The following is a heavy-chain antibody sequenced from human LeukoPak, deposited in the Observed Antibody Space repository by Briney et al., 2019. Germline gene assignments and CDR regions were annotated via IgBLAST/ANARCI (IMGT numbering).Heavy chain of an antibody. D-gene: IGHD2-2*02. CDR2: IYSDGST. CDR1: GFTVSSNY. J-gene: IGHJ4*02. Sequence: GGSLRLSCAASGFTVSSNYMNWVRQAPGKGLEWVSVIYSDGSTYYADSVKGRFTISRDNAKNSLYLQMNSLRAEDTAVYYCARTPTAYCSSTSCYTDYWGQGTLVTVSS. V-gene: IGHV3-53*01. CDR3: ARTPTAYCSSTSCYTDY.